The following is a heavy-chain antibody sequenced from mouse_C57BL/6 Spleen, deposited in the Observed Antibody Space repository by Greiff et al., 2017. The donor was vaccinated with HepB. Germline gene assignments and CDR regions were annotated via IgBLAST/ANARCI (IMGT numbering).Heavy chain of an antibody. CDR3: ARSLTAQATLFAY. Sequence: EVNVVESGGGLVKPGGSLKLSCAASGFTFSSYAMSWVRQTPEKRLEWVATISDGGSYTYYPDNVKGRFTISRDNAKNNLYLQMSHLKSEDTAMYYCARSLTAQATLFAYWGQGTLVTVSA. CDR2: ISDGGSYT. J-gene: IGHJ3*01. D-gene: IGHD3-2*02. V-gene: IGHV5-4*03. CDR1: GFTFSSYA.